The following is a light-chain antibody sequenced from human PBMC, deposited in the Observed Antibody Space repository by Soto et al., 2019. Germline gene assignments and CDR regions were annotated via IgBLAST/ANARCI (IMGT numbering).Light chain of an antibody. Sequence: QSALTKPASVSGSPGQSITISCTGSSRDIGGYNYVSWYQQHSGKAPKLLIYDVTYRPSGISDRFSGSKSGNTASLTISGLQPDDEADYYCSSYGASSTLFGGGTKLTVL. V-gene: IGLV2-14*03. CDR3: SSYGASSTL. CDR2: DVT. CDR1: SRDIGGYNY. J-gene: IGLJ2*01.